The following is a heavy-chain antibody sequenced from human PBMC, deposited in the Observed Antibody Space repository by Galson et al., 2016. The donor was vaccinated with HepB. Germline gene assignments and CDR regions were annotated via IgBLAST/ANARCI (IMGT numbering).Heavy chain of an antibody. CDR1: GFSISSYS. Sequence: SLRLSCAASGFSISSYSFNWVRQAPGKGLEWVSGISWNSGRIDYADSVKGRLTVSSDNAKNSLYLQINSLRAEDTALYYCAKATSGSAYGSRYFQHWGQGALVTVSS. D-gene: IGHD3-10*01. J-gene: IGHJ1*01. CDR3: AKATSGSAYGSRYFQH. V-gene: IGHV3-9*01. CDR2: ISWNSGRI.